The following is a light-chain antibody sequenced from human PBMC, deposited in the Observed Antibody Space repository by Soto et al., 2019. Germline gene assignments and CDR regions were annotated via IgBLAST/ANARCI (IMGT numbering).Light chain of an antibody. Sequence: QSVLTQPASVSGSPGQSITISCTGTISDVGGYDYVSWYQQHPGKAPKLMIYDVSNRPSGVSNRFSGSKSGNTASLTISGLQADDEADYYCSSYTTSSTYVFGPGTKVTVL. J-gene: IGLJ1*01. CDR2: DVS. CDR3: SSYTTSSTYV. CDR1: ISDVGGYDY. V-gene: IGLV2-14*01.